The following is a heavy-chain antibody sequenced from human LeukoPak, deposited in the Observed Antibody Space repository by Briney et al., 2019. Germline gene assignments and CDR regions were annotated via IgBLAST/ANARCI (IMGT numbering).Heavy chain of an antibody. V-gene: IGHV4-34*01. J-gene: IGHJ4*02. CDR1: GGSFSGCY. CDR2: INHSGST. Sequence: SETLSLTCAVYGGSFSGCYWSWIRQPPGKGLEWIGEINHSGSTNYNPSLKSRVTISVDTSKNQFSLKLSSVTAADTAVYYCARFGDSGGSTVTPFDYWGQGTLVTVSS. CDR3: ARFGDSGGSTVTPFDY. D-gene: IGHD3-22*01.